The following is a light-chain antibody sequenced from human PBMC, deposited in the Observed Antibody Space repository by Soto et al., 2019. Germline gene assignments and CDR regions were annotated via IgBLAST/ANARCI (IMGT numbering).Light chain of an antibody. V-gene: IGLV1-47*01. CDR2: RNS. Sequence: QSALTQPPSASGTPGQRVTISCSGSSSNIVSNYVYWYQQLPGTAPKLLIYRNSQRPSGVPDRFSGSKSGTSASLAISGLRSEDEADYYCAAWDDSLRGVVFGGGTKLTVL. J-gene: IGLJ2*01. CDR1: SSNIVSNY. CDR3: AAWDDSLRGVV.